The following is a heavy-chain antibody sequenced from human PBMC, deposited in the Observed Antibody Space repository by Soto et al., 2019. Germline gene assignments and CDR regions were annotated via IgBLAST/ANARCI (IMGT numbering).Heavy chain of an antibody. Sequence: GASVKVSCKASGYTFTGYYMHWVRQAPGQGLEWMGWINPNSGGTNYAQQFQGRVTMTRDTSISTAYMELSRLRSDDTAVYYCARDHCSGGSCYYDYYYYYGMDVWGQGTTVTVSS. J-gene: IGHJ6*01. CDR1: GYTFTGYY. CDR2: INPNSGGT. D-gene: IGHD2-15*01. CDR3: ARDHCSGGSCYYDYYYYYGMDV. V-gene: IGHV1-2*02.